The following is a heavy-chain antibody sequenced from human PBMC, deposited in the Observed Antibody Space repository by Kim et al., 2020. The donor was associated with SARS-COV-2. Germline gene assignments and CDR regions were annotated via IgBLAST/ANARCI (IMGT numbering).Heavy chain of an antibody. Sequence: GRFTISRNNSKNTLYLQMNSLRAEDTAVYYCAKDFRDTYYYGSGSYFPGYWGQGTLVTVSS. D-gene: IGHD3-10*01. J-gene: IGHJ4*02. V-gene: IGHV3-23*01. CDR3: AKDFRDTYYYGSGSYFPGY.